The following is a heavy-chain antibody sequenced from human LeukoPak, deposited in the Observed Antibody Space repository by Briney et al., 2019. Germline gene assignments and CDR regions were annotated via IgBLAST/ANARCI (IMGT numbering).Heavy chain of an antibody. D-gene: IGHD3-22*01. CDR1: GFTFSSYW. CDR3: ARAFDSSGYYYGPWFDP. V-gene: IGHV3-7*01. Sequence: GGSLRLSCAASGFTFSSYWMSWVRQAPGKGLEWVANIKQDGSEKYYVDSVKGRFTISRDNAKNSLYLQMNSLRAEDTAVYYCARAFDSSGYYYGPWFDPWGQGTLVTVSS. CDR2: IKQDGSEK. J-gene: IGHJ5*02.